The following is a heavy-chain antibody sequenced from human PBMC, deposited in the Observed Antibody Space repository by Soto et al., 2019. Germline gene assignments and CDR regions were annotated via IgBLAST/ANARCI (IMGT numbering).Heavy chain of an antibody. J-gene: IGHJ3*02. V-gene: IGHV3-48*01. D-gene: IGHD1-20*01. Sequence: EVQLVESGGGLVQPGGSLRLSCAASGFTFSSYSMNWVRQAPGKGLEWVSYISSSSSTIYYADSVKGRFTISRDNAKNSLYLQMNSLRAEDTAVYYCARGGYGITGTGAYAFDIWGQGTMVTVSS. CDR2: ISSSSSTI. CDR1: GFTFSSYS. CDR3: ARGGYGITGTGAYAFDI.